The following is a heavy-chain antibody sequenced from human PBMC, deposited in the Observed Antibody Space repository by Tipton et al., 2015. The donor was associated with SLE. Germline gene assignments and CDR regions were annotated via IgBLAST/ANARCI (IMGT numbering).Heavy chain of an antibody. J-gene: IGHJ3*02. CDR3: ASDGDDSSGAFDI. CDR1: GDSVSSNSAA. V-gene: IGHV6-1*01. CDR2: TYYRSTWYN. Sequence: GLVKPSQTLSLTCAISGDSVSSNSAAWNWIRQSPSRGLEWLGRTYYRSTWYNDYAVSVKSRITIDPDTSKNQFSLKLSSVTAADTAVYYCASDGDDSSGAFDIWGQGTMVTVSS. D-gene: IGHD3-22*01.